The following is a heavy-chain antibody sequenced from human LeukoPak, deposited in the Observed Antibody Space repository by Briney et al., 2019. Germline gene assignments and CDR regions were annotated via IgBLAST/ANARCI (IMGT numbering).Heavy chain of an antibody. CDR3: ARAPIVGATGWFDP. J-gene: IGHJ5*02. CDR1: GFTFSSYA. V-gene: IGHV3-30-3*01. CDR2: ISYDGSNK. D-gene: IGHD1-26*01. Sequence: GGSLRLSCAASGFTFSSYAMHWVRQAPGKGLEWVAVISYDGSNKYYADSVKGRFTISRDNSKNTLYLQMNSLRAEDTAVYYCARAPIVGATGWFDPWGQGTLVTVSS.